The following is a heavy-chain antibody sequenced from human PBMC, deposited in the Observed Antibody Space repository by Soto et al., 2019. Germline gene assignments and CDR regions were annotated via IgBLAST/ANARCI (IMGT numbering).Heavy chain of an antibody. Sequence: QVQLVESGGGVVQPGRSLRLSCAASGFTFSSYGMHWVRQAPGKGLEWVAVIWYDGSNKYYADSVKGRFTISRDNSKNTLYRQMNSLSAEDTAVYYCARDRYSGSYVYYFDYWGQGTLVTVSS. J-gene: IGHJ4*02. V-gene: IGHV3-33*01. D-gene: IGHD1-26*01. CDR3: ARDRYSGSYVYYFDY. CDR1: GFTFSSYG. CDR2: IWYDGSNK.